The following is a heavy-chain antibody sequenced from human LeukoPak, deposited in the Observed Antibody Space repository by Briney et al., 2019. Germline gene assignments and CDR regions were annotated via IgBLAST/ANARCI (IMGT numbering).Heavy chain of an antibody. CDR1: GGTFSSYA. CDR3: ARGRAVAGGFDY. CDR2: IIPIFGTA. D-gene: IGHD6-19*01. Sequence: ASVKVSCKASGGTFSSYAISWVRQAPGQGLEWMGGIIPIFGTANYAQKFQGRVTITADKSTSTAYMELSSPRSEDTAVYYCARGRAVAGGFDYWGQGTLVTVSS. J-gene: IGHJ4*02. V-gene: IGHV1-69*06.